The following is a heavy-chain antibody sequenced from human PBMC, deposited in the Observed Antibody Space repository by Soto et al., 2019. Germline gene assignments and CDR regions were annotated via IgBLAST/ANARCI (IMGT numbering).Heavy chain of an antibody. CDR1: GYTFTSYG. D-gene: IGHD1-26*01. V-gene: IGHV1-18*01. Sequence: ASVKVSGKDSGYTFTSYGIRWVRQAPAQGLERMGWISAYNGNTNYEQKLQGRVTMNTDTSTSTAYMELRSLRSDATAVYYCARDLGPRPIVGATCDYWGQGTLVTVSS. CDR3: ARDLGPRPIVGATCDY. J-gene: IGHJ4*02. CDR2: ISAYNGNT.